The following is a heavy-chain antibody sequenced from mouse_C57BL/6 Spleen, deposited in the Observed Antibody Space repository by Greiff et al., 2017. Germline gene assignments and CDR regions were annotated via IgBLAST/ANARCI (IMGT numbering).Heavy chain of an antibody. V-gene: IGHV1-69*01. CDR1: GYTFTSYW. CDR3: ARGHSNYDYAMDY. Sequence: QVQLKQPGAELVMPGASVKLSCKASGYTFTSYWMHWVKQRPGQGLEWIGEIDPSDSYTNYNQKFKGKSTLTVDKSSSTAYMQLSSLTSEDSAVYYCARGHSNYDYAMDYWGQGTSVTVSS. CDR2: IDPSDSYT. J-gene: IGHJ4*01. D-gene: IGHD2-5*01.